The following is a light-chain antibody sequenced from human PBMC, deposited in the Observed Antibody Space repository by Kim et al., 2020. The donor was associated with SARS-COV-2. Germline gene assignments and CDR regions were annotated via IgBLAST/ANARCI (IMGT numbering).Light chain of an antibody. J-gene: IGKJ1*01. V-gene: IGKV3-20*01. CDR2: SVS. CDR3: QHYGSSSRT. CDR1: QSVSSNF. Sequence: SPGERASLSCRASQSVSSNFLAWSQQKPGQSPRLLIYSVSTRATGIPDRFSGSGSGTDFTLTISGLEPEDFAVYYCQHYGSSSRTFGHGTKVDIK.